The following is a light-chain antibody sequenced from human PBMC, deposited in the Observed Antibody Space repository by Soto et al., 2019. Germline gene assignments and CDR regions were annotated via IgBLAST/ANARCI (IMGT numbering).Light chain of an antibody. CDR1: QSIATC. J-gene: IGKJ5*01. CDR3: QQYNNWPPIT. V-gene: IGKV1-39*01. CDR2: AAS. Sequence: DIQMSQSPSSLSASVGDRVTITCRASQSIATCLNWYQQKPGKAPNLLIYAASTLQSGVPSRFSGSGSGTEFTLTISSLQSEDFAVYYCQQYNNWPPITFGQGTRLEIK.